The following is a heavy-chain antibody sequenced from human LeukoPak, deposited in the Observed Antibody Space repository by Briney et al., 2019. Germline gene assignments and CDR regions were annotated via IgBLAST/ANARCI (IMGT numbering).Heavy chain of an antibody. CDR1: GYTFSAYY. J-gene: IGHJ3*02. CDR3: ARGFGDDAFDI. Sequence: ASVKVSCKASGYTFSAYYMHWVRQAPGQGPERMGWINPNSGGTKYLQKFQGRVTMTRDTSISTVYMELTRLRSDDTAVYYCARGFGDDAFDIWGQGTMVTVPS. D-gene: IGHD3-10*01. V-gene: IGHV1-2*02. CDR2: INPNSGGT.